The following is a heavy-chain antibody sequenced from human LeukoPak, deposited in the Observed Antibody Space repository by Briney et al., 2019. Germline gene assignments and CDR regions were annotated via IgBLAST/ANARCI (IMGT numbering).Heavy chain of an antibody. Sequence: TPSETLSLTCAVYGGFFSGYYWSWIRQPPGKGLEWIGEINHSGSTNYNPSLKSRVTISVDTSKNQFSLKLSSVTAADTAVYYCARDSNYCSSTSCTNYYYYGMDVWGQGTTVTVSS. CDR2: INHSGST. V-gene: IGHV4-34*01. CDR1: GGFFSGYY. CDR3: ARDSNYCSSTSCTNYYYYGMDV. D-gene: IGHD2-2*01. J-gene: IGHJ6*02.